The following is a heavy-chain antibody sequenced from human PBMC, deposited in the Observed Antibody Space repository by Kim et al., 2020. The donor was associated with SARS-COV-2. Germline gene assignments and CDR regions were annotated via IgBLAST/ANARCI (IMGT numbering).Heavy chain of an antibody. Sequence: SETLSLTCTVSGGSISSSSYYWGWIRQPPGKGLEWIGSIYYSGSTYYNPSLKSRVTISVDTSKNQFSLKLSSVTAADTAVYYCARDPGAGGWYYYYYGMDVWGQGTTVTVSS. J-gene: IGHJ6*02. CDR3: ARDPGAGGWYYYYYGMDV. V-gene: IGHV4-39*07. D-gene: IGHD6-19*01. CDR2: IYYSGST. CDR1: GGSISSSSYY.